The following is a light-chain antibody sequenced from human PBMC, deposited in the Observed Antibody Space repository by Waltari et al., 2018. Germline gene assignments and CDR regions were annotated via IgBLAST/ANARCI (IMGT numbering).Light chain of an antibody. V-gene: IGLV2-23*01. Sequence: QSALTQPASVSGSPGQSITISCTGTSSDVGSYKLVSWYQQHPGKAPGRLIYADSNRPSGSSNRFSGSKSGNTASLTISGLQAEDEAAYYCCSYAGSSTVKFGEGTYLTVL. CDR2: ADS. J-gene: IGLJ2*01. CDR3: CSYAGSSTVK. CDR1: SSDVGSYKL.